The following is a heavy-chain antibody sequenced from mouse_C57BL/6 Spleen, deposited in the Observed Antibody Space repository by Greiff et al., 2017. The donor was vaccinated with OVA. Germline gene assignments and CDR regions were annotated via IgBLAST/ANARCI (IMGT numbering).Heavy chain of an antibody. V-gene: IGHV1-55*01. J-gene: IGHJ3*01. D-gene: IGHD1-1*01. CDR1: GYTFTSYW. CDR2: IYPGSGST. CDR3: ARYYGSISWFAY. Sequence: VQLQQPGAELVKPGASVKMSCKASGYTFTSYWITWVKQRPGQGLEWIGAIYPGSGSTTYNEKFKSKATLTVDTSSSTAYMQLSSLTSEDSAVYYCARYYGSISWFAYWGQGTLVTVSA.